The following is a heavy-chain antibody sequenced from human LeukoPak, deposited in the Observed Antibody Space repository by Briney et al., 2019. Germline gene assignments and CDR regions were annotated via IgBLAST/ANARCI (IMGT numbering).Heavy chain of an antibody. CDR1: RFTFSSYA. D-gene: IGHD6-19*01. CDR2: ISGGGGST. J-gene: IGHJ4*02. Sequence: PGGSLRLSCAASRFTFSSYAMSWVRQAPGKGLEWVSTISGGGGSTYYADSVKGRFTISRDNSKNTLYLQMNSLRAEDTAVYYCAKDTYSSGWYGSAFDYWGQGTLVTVSS. CDR3: AKDTYSSGWYGSAFDY. V-gene: IGHV3-23*01.